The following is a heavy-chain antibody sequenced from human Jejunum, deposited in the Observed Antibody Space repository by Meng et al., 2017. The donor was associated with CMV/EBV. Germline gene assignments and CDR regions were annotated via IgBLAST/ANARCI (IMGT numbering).Heavy chain of an antibody. J-gene: IGHJ4*02. V-gene: IGHV4-4*07. CDR2: VYSTGTT. CDR3: ARIGVATTFDY. CDR1: GDSIRDYF. Sequence: QVQLRESGPGLVKPSATLSLTCTVSGDSIRDYFWTWIRQPAGKGLEWIARVYSTGTTDYNPSLKSRVTMSVDVSKNQFSLKLNSVTAADTAVYYCARIGVATTFDYWGQGTLVTVSS. D-gene: IGHD5-12*01.